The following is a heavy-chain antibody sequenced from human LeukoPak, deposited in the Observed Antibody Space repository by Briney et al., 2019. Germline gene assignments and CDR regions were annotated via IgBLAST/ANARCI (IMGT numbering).Heavy chain of an antibody. CDR3: ARVGYDSSGYYPTNYYYYYMDV. V-gene: IGHV1-69*13. Sequence: SVKVSCKASGGTFSTFGISWVRQAPGQGLEWMGGIIPIFGTANYAQKFQGRVTITAEESTSTAYMELSSLRSEDTAVYYCARVGYDSSGYYPTNYYYYYMDVWGKGTTVTISS. CDR2: IIPIFGTA. J-gene: IGHJ6*03. CDR1: GGTFSTFG. D-gene: IGHD3-22*01.